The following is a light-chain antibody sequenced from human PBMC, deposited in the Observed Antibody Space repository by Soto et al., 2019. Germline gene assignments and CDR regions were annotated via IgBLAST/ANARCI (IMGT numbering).Light chain of an antibody. CDR2: DAS. V-gene: IGKV3-20*01. J-gene: IGKJ5*01. CDR3: HHYGSL. Sequence: EIVLTQSPGTLSLSPGERATLSCWASQSVSSSYLAWYQQKPGQAPRLLIYDASSRATGIPDRFSGSGSGTDFTLTISRLEPEDFAVYYCHHYGSLFGQVTRLEIK. CDR1: QSVSSSY.